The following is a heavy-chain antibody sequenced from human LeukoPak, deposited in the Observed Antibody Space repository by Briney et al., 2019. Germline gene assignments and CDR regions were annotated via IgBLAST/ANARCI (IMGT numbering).Heavy chain of an antibody. J-gene: IGHJ4*02. CDR1: GGSISSRSYY. V-gene: IGHV4-39*07. Sequence: SETLSLTCTVSGGSISSRSYYWGWIRQPPGKGLEWIGSIYYSGSTYYNPSLKSRVTISVDTSKNQFSLKLSSVTAADTAVYYCARVTTGAFDYWGQGTLVTVSS. CDR2: IYYSGST. D-gene: IGHD1-14*01. CDR3: ARVTTGAFDY.